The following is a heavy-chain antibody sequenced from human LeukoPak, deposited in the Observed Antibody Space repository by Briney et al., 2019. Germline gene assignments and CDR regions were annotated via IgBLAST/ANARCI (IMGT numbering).Heavy chain of an antibody. D-gene: IGHD3-10*01. V-gene: IGHV3-33*01. J-gene: IGHJ4*02. CDR1: GFTFSSSG. Sequence: GGSLRLSCAASGFTFSSSGMHWVRQAPGKGLAWVAVIWYDGSDKYSADSVKGRFTISRDNSKNTLYLQMNSLRAEDTAVYYCASAPYGSGTFLDYWGQGTLVTVSS. CDR2: IWYDGSDK. CDR3: ASAPYGSGTFLDY.